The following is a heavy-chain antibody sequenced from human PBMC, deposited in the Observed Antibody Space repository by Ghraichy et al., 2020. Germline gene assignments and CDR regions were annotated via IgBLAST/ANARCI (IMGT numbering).Heavy chain of an antibody. Sequence: GGSLRLSCAASGFTFSDHYMDWVRQAPGKGLEWVGRTRNKANSYTTEYAASVKDRFTISRDDSKNSLYLQMNSLKTEDTAVYYCARADDAFDIWGQGTMVTVSS. J-gene: IGHJ3*02. CDR2: TRNKANSYTT. CDR3: ARADDAFDI. V-gene: IGHV3-72*01. CDR1: GFTFSDHY.